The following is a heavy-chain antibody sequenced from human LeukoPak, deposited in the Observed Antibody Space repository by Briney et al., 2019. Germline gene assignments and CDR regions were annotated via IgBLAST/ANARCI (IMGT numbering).Heavy chain of an antibody. J-gene: IGHJ4*02. D-gene: IGHD2-15*01. CDR1: GYTFTSYY. V-gene: IGHV1-46*01. CDR2: INPSGGST. CDR3: ARGPAYCSGGSCYALYYFEY. Sequence: ASVKVSCKASGYTFTSYYMHWVRQAPGQGLEWMGIINPSGGSTSYAQKFQGRVTMTRDMSTNTVYMELSSLRFEDTAVYYCARGPAYCSGGSCYALYYFEYWGQGTLVTVSS.